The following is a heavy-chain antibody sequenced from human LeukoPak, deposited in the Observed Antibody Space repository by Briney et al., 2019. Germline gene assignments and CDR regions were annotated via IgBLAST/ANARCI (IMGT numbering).Heavy chain of an antibody. CDR2: IYYSGST. CDR3: ARETSGSYGFDY. D-gene: IGHD3-10*01. CDR1: GGSISSYY. J-gene: IGHJ4*02. V-gene: IGHV4-59*01. Sequence: SETLSLTCTVSGGSISSYYWSWIRQPPGKGLEWIGYIYYSGSTNYNPSLKSRVTISVDTSKNQFSLKLSSVTAADTAVYYCARETSGSYGFDYWGQGTLVTVSS.